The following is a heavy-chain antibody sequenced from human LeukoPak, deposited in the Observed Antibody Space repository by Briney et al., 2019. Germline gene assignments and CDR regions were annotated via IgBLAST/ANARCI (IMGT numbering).Heavy chain of an antibody. J-gene: IGHJ3*02. Sequence: PSQTLSLTCAVSGGSISSGGYSWSWIRQPPGKGLEWIGYIYHSGSTYYNPSLKSRVTISVDRSKNQFSLKLSSVTAADTAVYYCASYVLRYFDWLRRDAFDIWGQGTMVTVSP. CDR2: IYHSGST. D-gene: IGHD3-9*01. CDR1: GGSISSGGYS. V-gene: IGHV4-30-2*01. CDR3: ASYVLRYFDWLRRDAFDI.